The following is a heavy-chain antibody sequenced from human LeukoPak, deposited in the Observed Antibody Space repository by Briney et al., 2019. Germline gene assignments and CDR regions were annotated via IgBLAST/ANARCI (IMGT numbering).Heavy chain of an antibody. Sequence: SETLPLTCAVYGGSFSGYYWSWIRQPPGKGLEWIGEINHSGSTNYNPSLKSRVTISVDTSKNQFSLKLSSVTAADTAVYYCARRDYDILTGYPRGYFDYWGQGTLVTVSS. CDR2: INHSGST. CDR3: ARRDYDILTGYPRGYFDY. CDR1: GGSFSGYY. J-gene: IGHJ4*02. V-gene: IGHV4-34*01. D-gene: IGHD3-9*01.